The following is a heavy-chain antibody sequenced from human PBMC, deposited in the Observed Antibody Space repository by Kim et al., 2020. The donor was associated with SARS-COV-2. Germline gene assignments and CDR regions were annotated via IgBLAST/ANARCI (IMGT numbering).Heavy chain of an antibody. D-gene: IGHD6-13*01. CDR2: FDPEDGET. J-gene: IGHJ4*02. Sequence: ASVKVSCKVSVYTLTELSMHWVRQAPGKGLEWMGGFDPEDGETIYAQKFQGRVTMTEDTSTDTAYMELSSLRSEDTAVYYCATVVAAPQAPYFDYWGQGTLVTVSS. V-gene: IGHV1-24*01. CDR1: VYTLTELS. CDR3: ATVVAAPQAPYFDY.